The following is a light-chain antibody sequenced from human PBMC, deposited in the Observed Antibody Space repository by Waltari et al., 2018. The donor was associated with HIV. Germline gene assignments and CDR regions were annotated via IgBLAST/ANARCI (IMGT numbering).Light chain of an antibody. CDR3: QQDYNLPWT. CDR2: GAS. J-gene: IGKJ1*01. V-gene: IGKV3D-7*01. Sequence: EIVMTQSPATLSLSPGERATLSCRASQSVSSCYLSWYQQRPGQTPRLLIYGASTRATGIPARFSGSGSGTDFTLTISSLQPEDFAVYYCQQDYNLPWTFGQGTKVEIK. CDR1: QSVSSCY.